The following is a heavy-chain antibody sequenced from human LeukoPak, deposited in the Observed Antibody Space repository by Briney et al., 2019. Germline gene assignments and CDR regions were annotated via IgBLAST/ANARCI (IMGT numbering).Heavy chain of an antibody. Sequence: GGSLRLSCAASGFTFSNAWMSWVRQAPGKGLEWVGRIKSKTDGGTTDYAATVKGRFTISRDDSKNTLYLQMNSLKTDDTAVYYCTTDFFSSGWYLSSSGDYRGQGTLVTVSS. CDR3: TTDFFSSGWYLSSSGDY. D-gene: IGHD6-19*01. CDR1: GFTFSNAW. CDR2: IKSKTDGGTT. J-gene: IGHJ4*02. V-gene: IGHV3-15*01.